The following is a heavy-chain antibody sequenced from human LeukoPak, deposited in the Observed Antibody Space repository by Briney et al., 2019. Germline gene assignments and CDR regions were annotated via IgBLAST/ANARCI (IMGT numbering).Heavy chain of an antibody. D-gene: IGHD3-10*01. CDR3: VKRVSYNSGSHFDC. J-gene: IGHJ4*02. Sequence: PGGSLRLSCGASGFTFSNYAMGWVRQAPGRGLEWVSIVSDDGGTKYYADSVKGRFTISRDKSKNTVYLQMNSLRAEDSAIYYCVKRVSYNSGSHFDCWGQGTLVTVSS. CDR2: VSDDGGTK. V-gene: IGHV3-23*01. CDR1: GFTFSNYA.